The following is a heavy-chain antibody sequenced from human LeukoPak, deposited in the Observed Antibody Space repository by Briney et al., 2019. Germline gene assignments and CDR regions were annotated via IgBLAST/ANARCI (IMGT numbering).Heavy chain of an antibody. CDR2: LNQDGSEK. D-gene: IGHD3-22*01. V-gene: IGHV3-7*01. J-gene: IGHJ1*01. CDR1: GFTFNGYW. Sequence: GSLRLSCAASGFTFNGYWMSWVRQAPGKGLEWVANLNQDGSEKYYVDSVRGRFTISRDNAKNSLYLQMNTLRAEDTAVYYCARFGVPDSSGTSFQHWGQGTPVTVSS. CDR3: ARFGVPDSSGTSFQH.